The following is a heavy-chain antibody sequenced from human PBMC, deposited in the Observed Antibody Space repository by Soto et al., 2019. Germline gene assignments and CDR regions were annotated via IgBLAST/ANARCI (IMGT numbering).Heavy chain of an antibody. CDR2: IYYSGST. V-gene: IGHV4-59*08. D-gene: IGHD3-10*01. CDR3: ARHSPVILGHAFDI. J-gene: IGHJ3*02. Sequence: SETLSLTCTVSGGSISSYYWSWIRQPPGKGLEWIGYIYYSGSTNYNPSLKSRVTISVDTSKNQFSLKLSSVTATDTAVYYCARHSPVILGHAFDIWGQGTMVTVSS. CDR1: GGSISSYY.